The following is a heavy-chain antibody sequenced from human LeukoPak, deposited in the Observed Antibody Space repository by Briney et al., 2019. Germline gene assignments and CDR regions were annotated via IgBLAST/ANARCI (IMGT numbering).Heavy chain of an antibody. CDR2: INAGNGNT. J-gene: IGHJ3*02. D-gene: IGHD6-13*01. Sequence: ASVKVFCKASGYTFTSYAMHWVRQAPGQRLEWMGWINAGNGNTKYSQKFQGRVTITRDTSASTAYMELSSLRSEDTAVYYCARLAAALGEAFDIWGQGTMVTVSS. CDR1: GYTFTSYA. V-gene: IGHV1-3*01. CDR3: ARLAAALGEAFDI.